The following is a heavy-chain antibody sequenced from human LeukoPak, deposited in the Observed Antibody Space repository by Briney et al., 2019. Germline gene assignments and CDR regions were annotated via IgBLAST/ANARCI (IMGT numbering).Heavy chain of an antibody. CDR3: ARAPTYDYVWGSYRHYFDY. D-gene: IGHD3-16*02. Sequence: ASVKVSCKASGYTLTGYYMHWVRQAPGQGLEWMGWINPNSGGTNYAQKFQGRVTMTRDTSISTAYMELSRLRSDDTAVYYCARAPTYDYVWGSYRHYFDYWGQGTLVAVSS. CDR1: GYTLTGYY. J-gene: IGHJ4*02. V-gene: IGHV1-2*02. CDR2: INPNSGGT.